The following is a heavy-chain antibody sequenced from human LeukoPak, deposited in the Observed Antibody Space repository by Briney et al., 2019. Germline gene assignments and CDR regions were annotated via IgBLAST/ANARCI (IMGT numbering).Heavy chain of an antibody. J-gene: IGHJ4*02. Sequence: ASVKVSCNVSGYTFIAYYIHWVRQAPGQGLEWMGWISPNSGGTQYAQKFQGRVTMTRDRSISTAYMELSGLKPDDTAVFYCARDGYYGSGIHYRRYFEYWGQGTLVTVSS. D-gene: IGHD3-10*01. CDR3: ARDGYYGSGIHYRRYFEY. V-gene: IGHV1-2*02. CDR1: GYTFIAYY. CDR2: ISPNSGGT.